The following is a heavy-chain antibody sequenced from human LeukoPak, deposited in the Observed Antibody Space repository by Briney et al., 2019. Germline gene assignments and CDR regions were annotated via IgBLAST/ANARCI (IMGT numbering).Heavy chain of an antibody. V-gene: IGHV1-69*01. CDR3: ARWGPGARGLSFDY. CDR2: IIPIFGTA. CDR1: GGTFSSYA. J-gene: IGHJ4*02. Sequence: SSVKVSCKASGGTFSSYAISWVRQAPGQGLEWMGGIIPIFGTANYAQKFQGRVTITADESTSTAYMELSSLRSEDTVVYYCARWGPGARGLSFDYGGKEPLVTVPS. D-gene: IGHD3-16*02.